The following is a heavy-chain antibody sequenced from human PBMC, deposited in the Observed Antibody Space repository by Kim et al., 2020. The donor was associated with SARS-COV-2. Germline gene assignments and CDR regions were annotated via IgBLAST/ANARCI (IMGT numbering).Heavy chain of an antibody. CDR2: IKQDGSEK. V-gene: IGHV3-7*01. D-gene: IGHD6-13*01. J-gene: IGHJ4*02. CDR3: ARERWAAAGSCFDY. CDR1: GFTFSSYW. Sequence: GGSLRLSCAASGFTFSSYWMSWVRQAPGKGLEWVANIKQDGSEKYYVDSVKGRFTISRDNAKNSLYLQMNSLRAEDTAVYYCARERWAAAGSCFDYWGQGTLVTVSS.